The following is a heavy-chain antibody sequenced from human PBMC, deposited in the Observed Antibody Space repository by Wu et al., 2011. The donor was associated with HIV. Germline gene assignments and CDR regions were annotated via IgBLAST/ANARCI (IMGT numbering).Heavy chain of an antibody. CDR2: INPNSGGT. V-gene: IGHV1-2*02. CDR3: ARERCPSNKDCFGTFDI. D-gene: IGHD2-21*02. CDR1: GYTFTGYY. J-gene: IGHJ3*02. Sequence: QVQLVQSGAEVKKPGASVKVSCKASGYTFTGYYMHWVRQAPGQGLEWMGWINPNSGGTNYAQKFQGRVTMTRDTSISTVYLQLSGLRSDDTAVYYCARERCPSNKDCFGTFDIWGQGTKVTVSS.